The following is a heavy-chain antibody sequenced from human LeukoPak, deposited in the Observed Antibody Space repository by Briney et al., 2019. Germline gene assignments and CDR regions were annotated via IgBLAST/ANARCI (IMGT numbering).Heavy chain of an antibody. D-gene: IGHD2-15*01. J-gene: IGHJ5*02. Sequence: ASVNASCKASGYTFTGYYMHWVRQAPGQGLEWMGWINPNSGGTNYAQKFQGRVTMTRDTSISTAYMELSRLRSDDPAVYYWARVGCSGGSCYLVGWFDPWGQGTLVTVSS. V-gene: IGHV1-2*02. CDR1: GYTFTGYY. CDR2: INPNSGGT. CDR3: ARVGCSGGSCYLVGWFDP.